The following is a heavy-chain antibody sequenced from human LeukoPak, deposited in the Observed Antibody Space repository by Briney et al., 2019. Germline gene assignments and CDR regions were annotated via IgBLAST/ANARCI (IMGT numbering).Heavy chain of an antibody. D-gene: IGHD3-10*01. CDR2: INYSGNT. CDR1: GGSISSYY. CDR3: ARGTPHYYGSGSYYIRRFDP. J-gene: IGHJ5*02. V-gene: IGHV4-59*12. Sequence: SESLSLTCTVSGGSISSYYWSWIRQPPGKGLEWIGYINYSGNTNYNPSLKSRVTISVDTSKNQFSLRLTSVTAADTAVYYCARGTPHYYGSGSYYIRRFDPWGQGTLVTVSS.